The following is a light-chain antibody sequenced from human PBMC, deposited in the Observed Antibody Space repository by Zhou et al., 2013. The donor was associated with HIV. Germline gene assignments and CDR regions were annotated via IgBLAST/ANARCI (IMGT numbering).Light chain of an antibody. J-gene: IGKJ1*01. CDR1: ESVSSY. V-gene: IGKV3-11*01. CDR2: DAS. Sequence: EIVLTQSPATLSLSPGERATLSCRTSESVSSYLAWYQQKPGQAPRLLIYDASSRATGIPARFSGSGSGTDFTLTISSLEPEDCAVYYCQQRTNRPPWTFGQGTKVEIK. CDR3: QQRTNRPPWT.